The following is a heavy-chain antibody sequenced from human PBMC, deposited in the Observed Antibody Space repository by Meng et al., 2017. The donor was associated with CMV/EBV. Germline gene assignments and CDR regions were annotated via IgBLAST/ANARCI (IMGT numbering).Heavy chain of an antibody. J-gene: IGHJ4*02. D-gene: IGHD4-23*01. CDR2: IYTSGST. Sequence: QGQRQECGPGLWKRSATLSLTCTVSGGSISSYYWSWIRQPAGKGLEWIGRIYTSGSTNYNPSLKSRVTMSVDTSKNQFSLKLSSVTAADTAVYYCARVLRWNGVIDYWGQGTLVTVSS. CDR1: GGSISSYY. CDR3: ARVLRWNGVIDY. V-gene: IGHV4-4*07.